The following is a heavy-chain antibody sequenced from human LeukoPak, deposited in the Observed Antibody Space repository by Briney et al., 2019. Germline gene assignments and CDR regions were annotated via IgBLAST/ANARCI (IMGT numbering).Heavy chain of an antibody. CDR1: GYTLTELS. Sequence: ASVKVSCKVSGYTLTELSMHWVRQAPGKGLEWMGGFDPGDGETIYAQKFQGRVTMTEDTSTDTAYMELSSLRSEDTAVYYCATVGRYCSGGSCREVAFDIWGQGTMVTVSS. CDR2: FDPGDGET. V-gene: IGHV1-24*01. CDR3: ATVGRYCSGGSCREVAFDI. J-gene: IGHJ3*02. D-gene: IGHD2-15*01.